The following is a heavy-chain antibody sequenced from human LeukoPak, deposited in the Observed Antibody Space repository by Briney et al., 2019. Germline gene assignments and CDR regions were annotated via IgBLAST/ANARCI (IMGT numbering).Heavy chain of an antibody. CDR1: GFTFSDYY. CDR3: ARDRGPRESYYYYYYMDV. CDR2: ISSSGSTI. V-gene: IGHV3-11*04. Sequence: GGSLRLSCAASGFTFSDYYMSWIRQAPGKGLEWVSYISSSGSTIYYADSVRGQFIISRDNAKNSLYLQMNSLRAEDTAVYYCARDRGPRESYYYYYYMDVWGKGTTVTVSS. J-gene: IGHJ6*03.